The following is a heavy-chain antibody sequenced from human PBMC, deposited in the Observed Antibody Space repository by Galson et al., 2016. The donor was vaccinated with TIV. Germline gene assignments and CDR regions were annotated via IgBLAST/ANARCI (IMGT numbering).Heavy chain of an antibody. V-gene: IGHV3-9*01. CDR2: ITWNSVGI. D-gene: IGHD2-21*02. J-gene: IGHJ4*02. CDR3: AKEQSCGGDCYLFDF. Sequence: SLRLSCAASGFTFDDYGMHWVRQPPGKGLEWVSGITWNSVGIDYADSVKGRFTISRDYAKNSLYLQMNSLRPDDTALYYCAKEQSCGGDCYLFDFWGQGALVPVSS. CDR1: GFTFDDYG.